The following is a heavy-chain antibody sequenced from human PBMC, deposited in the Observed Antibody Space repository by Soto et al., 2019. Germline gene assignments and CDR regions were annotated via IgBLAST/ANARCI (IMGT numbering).Heavy chain of an antibody. CDR2: IYYSGST. CDR3: ARVGYDILTGYPWYYYYGMDV. J-gene: IGHJ6*02. CDR1: GGSISSGDYY. D-gene: IGHD3-9*01. V-gene: IGHV4-30-4*01. Sequence: KSSETLSLTCTVSGGSISSGDYYWSWIRQPPGKGLEWIGYIYYSGSTYYNPSLKSRVTISVDTSKNQFSLKLSSVTAADTAVYYCARVGYDILTGYPWYYYYGMDVWGQGTTVTVSS.